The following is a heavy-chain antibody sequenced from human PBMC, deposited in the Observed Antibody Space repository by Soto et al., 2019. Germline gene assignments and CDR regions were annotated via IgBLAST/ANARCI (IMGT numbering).Heavy chain of an antibody. CDR2: ISRSSTYT. Sequence: GGSLRLSCGASGFTFSDYYMNCILQAPGKGLEWVSYISRSSTYTNYADSVKGRFTISRDNAKNSLYLQMNSLRAEDTAVYYCARDHYGPGWFDPWGQGTLVTAPQ. V-gene: IGHV3-11*05. J-gene: IGHJ5*02. CDR3: ARDHYGPGWFDP. D-gene: IGHD3-10*01. CDR1: GFTFSDYY.